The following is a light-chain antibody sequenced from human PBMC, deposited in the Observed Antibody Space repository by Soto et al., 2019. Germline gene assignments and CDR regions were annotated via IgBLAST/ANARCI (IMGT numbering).Light chain of an antibody. CDR1: SSDVGGYNY. Sequence: QSALTQPASVSGSPGQSITISCTGTSSDVGGYNYVSWHQQHPGKAPKLMIYEVTNRPSGVSSRFSGPKSDNTASLTISGLQAEDEADYFCSSYTSSTTLVFGTGTKLTVL. V-gene: IGLV2-14*01. CDR2: EVT. J-gene: IGLJ1*01. CDR3: SSYTSSTTLV.